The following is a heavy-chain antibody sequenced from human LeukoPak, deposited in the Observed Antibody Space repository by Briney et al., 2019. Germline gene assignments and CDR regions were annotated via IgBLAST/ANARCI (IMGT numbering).Heavy chain of an antibody. CDR2: ISSSSSYI. CDR1: GFTFSSYS. V-gene: IGHV3-21*01. Sequence: GGSLRLSCAASGFTFSSYSMNWVRQAPGKGLEWASSISSSSSYIYYADSVKGRFTISRDNAKNSLYLQMNSLRAEDTAVYYCARDLSPTPDYWGQGTLVTVSS. D-gene: IGHD2/OR15-2a*01. J-gene: IGHJ4*02. CDR3: ARDLSPTPDY.